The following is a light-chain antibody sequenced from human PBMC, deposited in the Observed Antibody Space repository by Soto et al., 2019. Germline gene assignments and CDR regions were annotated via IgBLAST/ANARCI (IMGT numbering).Light chain of an antibody. V-gene: IGKV1-39*01. J-gene: IGKJ5*01. CDR3: QQSYSTPSIT. Sequence: DIQMTQSPSSLSASVGDRVTITCRASQSISSYLNWYQQKPGKAPKLLIYAASSLQSGVPSRFSGSGSATDFTLTISSLQPEDFATYYCQQSYSTPSITFGQWTRLEIK. CDR2: AAS. CDR1: QSISSY.